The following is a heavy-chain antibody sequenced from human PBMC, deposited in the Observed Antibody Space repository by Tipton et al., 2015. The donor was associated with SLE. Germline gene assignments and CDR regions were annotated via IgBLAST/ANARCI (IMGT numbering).Heavy chain of an antibody. Sequence: SLRLSCVASGFTFSSYGMHWVRQAPGKGLEWVSSISSSSGDIFYADSVKGRFTISKDNAKNSLYLQMNSLRVEDTAVYYCARVYCSSTSCYRSNWYFDLWGRGTLVTVSS. J-gene: IGHJ2*01. CDR2: ISSSSGDI. CDR1: GFTFSSYG. CDR3: ARVYCSSTSCYRSNWYFDL. V-gene: IGHV3-21*01. D-gene: IGHD2-2*02.